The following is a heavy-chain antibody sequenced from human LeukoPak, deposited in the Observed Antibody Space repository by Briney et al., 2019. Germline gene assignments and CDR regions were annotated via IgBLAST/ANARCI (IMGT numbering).Heavy chain of an antibody. J-gene: IGHJ4*02. CDR2: MNPNSGNT. CDR1: GYSFTSYD. CDR3: ARSRACSSTSCYSRPIDY. V-gene: IGHV1-8*01. Sequence: PEASVKVSCKASGYSFTSYDINWVRQATGQGLEWMGWMNPNSGNTGYAQKFQGRVTMTRSASISTAYMELSSLSSEDTAVYYCARSRACSSTSCYSRPIDYWGQGTLVAVSS. D-gene: IGHD2-2*02.